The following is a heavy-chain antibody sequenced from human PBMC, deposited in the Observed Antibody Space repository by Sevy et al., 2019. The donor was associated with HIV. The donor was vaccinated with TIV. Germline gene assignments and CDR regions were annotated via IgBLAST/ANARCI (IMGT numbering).Heavy chain of an antibody. Sequence: GGSLRLSCAASGFTFNNSRMPWVRQAPGKGLEWLGRIKSDIEGGETAYAAPVKGRFTISRDNSKNTLFLQMDGLKSEDTSLYYCATYISNDYEGHSWGQGTLVTVSS. J-gene: IGHJ4*02. CDR1: GFTFNNSR. CDR3: ATYISNDYEGHS. V-gene: IGHV3-15*01. CDR2: IKSDIEGGET. D-gene: IGHD3-16*01.